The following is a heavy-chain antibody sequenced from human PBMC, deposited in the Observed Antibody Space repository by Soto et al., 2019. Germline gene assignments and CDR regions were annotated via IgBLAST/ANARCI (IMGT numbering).Heavy chain of an antibody. J-gene: IGHJ4*02. D-gene: IGHD2-2*01. CDR3: ARTRSPYCSSTSCLYYFDY. Sequence: SETLSLTCAVYGGSFSGYYWSWIRQPPGKGLEWIGEINHSGSTNYNPSLKSRVTISVDTSKNQFSLKLSSVTAADTAVYYCARTRSPYCSSTSCLYYFDYWGQGTLVTV. V-gene: IGHV4-34*01. CDR2: INHSGST. CDR1: GGSFSGYY.